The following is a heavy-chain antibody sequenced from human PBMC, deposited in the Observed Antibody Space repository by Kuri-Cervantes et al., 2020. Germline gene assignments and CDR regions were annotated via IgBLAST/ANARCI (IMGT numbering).Heavy chain of an antibody. V-gene: IGHV4-38-2*02. D-gene: IGHD3-22*01. J-gene: IGHJ4*02. CDR3: TRHRYYYDSTGYYGYYFDY. Sequence: SETLSLTCTVSGGSVSSGYYWGWIRQPPGKGLEWIGRIYHSGTTYYNPSLKSRVTISVDTSKNQFSLKLNSVTAADTAVYFCTRHRYYYDSTGYYGYYFDYWGQGTLVTVSS. CDR2: IYHSGTT. CDR1: GGSVSSGYY.